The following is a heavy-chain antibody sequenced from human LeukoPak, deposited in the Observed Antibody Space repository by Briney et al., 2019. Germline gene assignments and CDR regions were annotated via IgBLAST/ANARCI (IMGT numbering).Heavy chain of an antibody. CDR3: ARVRCSGGSCYYYYYGMDV. D-gene: IGHD2-15*01. CDR1: GYTFTSYD. J-gene: IGHJ6*04. V-gene: IGHV1-8*01. Sequence: ASVKVSCKASGYTFTSYDINWVRQATGQGLEWMGWMNPNSGNTGYAQKFQGRATMTRNTSISTAYMELSSLRSEDTAVYYCARVRCSGGSCYYYYYGMDVWGKGTTVTVSS. CDR2: MNPNSGNT.